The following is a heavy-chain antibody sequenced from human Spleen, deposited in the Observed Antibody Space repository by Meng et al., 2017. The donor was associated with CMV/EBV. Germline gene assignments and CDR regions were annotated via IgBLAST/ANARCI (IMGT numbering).Heavy chain of an antibody. CDR1: AFTFSTSW. CDR3: ARDFGWLQHDY. CDR2: IKEDGSEN. D-gene: IGHD5-24*01. J-gene: IGHJ4*02. Sequence: GGPLRLSCAASAFTFSTSWMSWVRQAPGKGLQWVGNIKEDGSENNYLDSVKGRFTISRDNAKNSVYLHMSSLRAEDTAMYYCARDFGWLQHDYWGRGTLVTVSS. V-gene: IGHV3-7*01.